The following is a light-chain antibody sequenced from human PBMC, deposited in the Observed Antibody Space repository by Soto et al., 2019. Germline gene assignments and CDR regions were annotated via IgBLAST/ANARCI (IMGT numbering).Light chain of an antibody. CDR3: QQYNNWPLT. CDR1: QSVSSN. CDR2: GAS. Sequence: EIVMTQSPATLSLSPGERATLSCRASQSVSSNLAWYQQQPGQAPRLLIYGASTRATGIPARFSGSGSGTEFTLTISSLKSEDVALYYCQQYNNWPLTFGPGTKVDIK. J-gene: IGKJ3*01. V-gene: IGKV3-15*01.